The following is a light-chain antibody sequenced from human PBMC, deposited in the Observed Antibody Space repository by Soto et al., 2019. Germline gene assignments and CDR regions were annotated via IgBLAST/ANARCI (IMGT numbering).Light chain of an antibody. Sequence: QSVLTQPASVSGSPGQSITISCTGTSDDIVDYNYGSCFQQHPGNHPKLLIYKVNQRPSGVTDRFSGSRSGNTAALTVSGVQPECKADYYCSAYLTLTSLVFFCGRTALTVL. CDR1: SDDIVDYNY. CDR3: SAYLTLTSLVF. CDR2: KVN. V-gene: IGLV2-14*03. J-gene: IGLJ2*01.